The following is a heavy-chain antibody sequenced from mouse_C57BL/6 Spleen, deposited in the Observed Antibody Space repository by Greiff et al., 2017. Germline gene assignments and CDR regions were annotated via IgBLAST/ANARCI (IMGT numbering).Heavy chain of an antibody. J-gene: IGHJ2*01. V-gene: IGHV1-80*01. CDR2: IYPGDGDT. CDR1: GYAFTSYW. CDR3: ARCTMGRAYALGY. D-gene: IGHD2-14*01. Sequence: QVQLQQSGAELVKPGASVKISCKASGYAFTSYWMNWVKQRPGKGLEWIGQIYPGDGDTNYNGKFKGKATLTADKSSSTAYMQLSSLTSEDSAVYFCARCTMGRAYALGYWGQGTTLTVSS.